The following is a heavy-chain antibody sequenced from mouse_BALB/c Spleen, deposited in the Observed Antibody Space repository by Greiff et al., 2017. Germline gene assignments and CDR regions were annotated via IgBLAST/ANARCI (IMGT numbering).Heavy chain of an antibody. CDR2: INPSTGYT. V-gene: IGHV1-7*01. CDR3: ARGGLRLAFAY. D-gene: IGHD1-2*01. Sequence: VQLQQSGAELAKPGASVKMSCKASGYTFTSYWMHWVKQRPGQGLEWIGYINPSTGYTEYNQKFKDKATLTADKSSSTAYMQLSSLTSEDSAVYYCARGGLRLAFAYWGQGTLVTVSA. J-gene: IGHJ3*01. CDR1: GYTFTSYW.